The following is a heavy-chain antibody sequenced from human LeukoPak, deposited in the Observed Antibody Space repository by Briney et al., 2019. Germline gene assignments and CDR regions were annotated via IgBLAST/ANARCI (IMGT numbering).Heavy chain of an antibody. CDR3: ARDLEIVVVKDWFDP. CDR1: GYTFTGYY. CDR2: INPNSGGT. J-gene: IGHJ5*02. D-gene: IGHD2-2*01. V-gene: IGHV1-2*02. Sequence: ASVKVSCKASGYTFTGYYMHWVRQAPGQGLEWMGWINPNSGGTNYAQKFQGRVTMTRDTSISTAYMELSRLRSDDTAVYYCARDLEIVVVKDWFDPWGQGTLVTVSS.